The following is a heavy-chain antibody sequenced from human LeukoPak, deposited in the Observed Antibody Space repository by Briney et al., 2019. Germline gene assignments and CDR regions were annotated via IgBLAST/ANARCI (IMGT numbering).Heavy chain of an antibody. Sequence: SETLSLTCAVYGGSFSGYYWSWIRQPPGKGLEWIGEINHSGSTNYNPSLKSRVTMSVDTSKNQFSLKLSSVTAADTAVYYCARDSAMGFRDYWGQGTLVTVSS. CDR2: INHSGST. CDR3: ARDSAMGFRDY. CDR1: GGSFSGYY. D-gene: IGHD2-2*01. J-gene: IGHJ4*02. V-gene: IGHV4-34*01.